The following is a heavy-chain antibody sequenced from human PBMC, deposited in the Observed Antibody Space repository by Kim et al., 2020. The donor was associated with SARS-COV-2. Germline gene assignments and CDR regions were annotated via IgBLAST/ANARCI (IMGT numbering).Heavy chain of an antibody. Sequence: YSVDSVKGRFTSSRDSTKNSLYLQMNSLRAEDTAVYYCARSSAGSWFFDYWGQGTLVTVSS. CDR3: ARSSAGSWFFDY. J-gene: IGHJ4*02. V-gene: IGHV3-7*04. D-gene: IGHD6-13*01.